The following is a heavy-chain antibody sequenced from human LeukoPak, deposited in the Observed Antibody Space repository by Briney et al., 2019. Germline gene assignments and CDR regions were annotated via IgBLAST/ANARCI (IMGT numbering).Heavy chain of an antibody. CDR2: ISASGLDT. J-gene: IGHJ6*03. Sequence: PGGSLRLSCAASGFDFTAYGMSWVRQAPGKGLEWVSGISASGLDTNYANSVTVRFTISRANSKNKVHLLMNSLRAEDSAMYYCAKYGPGFGVVIEYFMDVCGKGTRVTVSS. D-gene: IGHD3-3*01. CDR1: GFDFTAYG. CDR3: AKYGPGFGVVIEYFMDV. V-gene: IGHV3-23*01.